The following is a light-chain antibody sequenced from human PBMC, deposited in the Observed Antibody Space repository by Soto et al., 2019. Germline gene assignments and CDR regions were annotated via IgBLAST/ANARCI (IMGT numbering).Light chain of an antibody. CDR1: QSVSSSY. CDR2: GAS. J-gene: IGKJ1*01. CDR3: QHYDSSPPWT. Sequence: EIVLTQSPGTLSLSPGERATLSCRASQSVSSSYLAWYQQKPGQAPRLLIYGASSRATGIPDRFSGSGSGTEFTLTISRLEPEDFAVYYCQHYDSSPPWTFGAGTKVEIK. V-gene: IGKV3-20*01.